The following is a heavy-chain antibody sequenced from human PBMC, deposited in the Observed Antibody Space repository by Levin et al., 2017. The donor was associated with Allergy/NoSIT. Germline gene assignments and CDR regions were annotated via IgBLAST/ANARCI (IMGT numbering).Heavy chain of an antibody. J-gene: IGHJ4*02. V-gene: IGHV3-23*01. CDR3: AASSGWGLFEH. CDR2: ISGSGGDT. Sequence: PGGSLRLSCAASGFTFSTYAMSWVRQAPGKGLEWVSGISGSGGDTYYADSGKGRFTISRDNSKTTLYLQMNSLRAEDTAIYYCAASSGWGLFEHWGQGTLVTVSS. D-gene: IGHD6-19*01. CDR1: GFTFSTYA.